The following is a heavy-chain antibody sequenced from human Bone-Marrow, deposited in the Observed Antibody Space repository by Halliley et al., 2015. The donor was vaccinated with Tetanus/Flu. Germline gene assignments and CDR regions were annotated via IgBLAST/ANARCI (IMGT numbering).Heavy chain of an antibody. V-gene: IGHV3-33*01. CDR2: IWFDGNNK. Sequence: IWFDGNNKDYVDSVKGRFTISRDNSNDTLYLQMNSLRVEDTAVYYCARDRLVYSYGYDAFDVWGQGTMVTVSS. CDR3: ARDRLVYSYGYDAFDV. J-gene: IGHJ3*01. D-gene: IGHD5-18*01.